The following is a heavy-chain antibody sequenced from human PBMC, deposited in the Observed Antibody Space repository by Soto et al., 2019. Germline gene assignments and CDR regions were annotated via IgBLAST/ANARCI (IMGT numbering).Heavy chain of an antibody. J-gene: IGHJ4*02. D-gene: IGHD1-1*01. CDR3: ARSPSGISNPYYSYY. V-gene: IGHV5-51*03. CDR2: IYPGDSDT. CDR1: GYSFSRYW. Sequence: PGESLKISCKGSGYSFSRYWIAWVRQMPGKGLEWMGIIYPGDSDTRYSPSFQGQVTISADRSITTAYLQWSSLKASDTAMYYCARSPSGISNPYYSYYWGQGSLVTVS.